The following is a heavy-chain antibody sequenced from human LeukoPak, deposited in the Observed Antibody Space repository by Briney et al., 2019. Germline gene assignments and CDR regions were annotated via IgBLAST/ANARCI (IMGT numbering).Heavy chain of an antibody. CDR3: AKLWPVVTAIHDAFDI. Sequence: GGSLRLSCAASGFTFDDYAMHWVRQAPGKGLEWVAVISYDGSNKYYADSVKGRFTISRDNSKNTLYLQMNSLRAEDTAVYYCAKLWPVVTAIHDAFDIWGQGTMVTVSS. V-gene: IGHV3-30*18. CDR2: ISYDGSNK. J-gene: IGHJ3*02. CDR1: GFTFDDYA. D-gene: IGHD2-21*02.